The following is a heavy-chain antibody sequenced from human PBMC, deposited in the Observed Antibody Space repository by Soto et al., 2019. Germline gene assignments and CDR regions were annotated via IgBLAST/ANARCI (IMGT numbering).Heavy chain of an antibody. CDR3: ARDQPGYSYGYGLGY. D-gene: IGHD5-18*01. CDR1: GFTFSSYS. Sequence: GGSLRLSCAASGFTFSSYSMNWVRQAPGKGLEWVSSISSSSSYIYYADSVKGRFTISRDNAKHSLYLQMNSLRAEDTAVYYCARDQPGYSYGYGLGYWGQGTLVTVSS. V-gene: IGHV3-21*01. CDR2: ISSSSSYI. J-gene: IGHJ4*02.